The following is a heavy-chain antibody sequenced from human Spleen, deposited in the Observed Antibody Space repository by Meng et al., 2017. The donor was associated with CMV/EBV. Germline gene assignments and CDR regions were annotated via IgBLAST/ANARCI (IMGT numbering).Heavy chain of an antibody. CDR2: ISWNSGTI. D-gene: IGHD6-13*01. V-gene: IGHV3-9*03. CDR3: AKDVRPSIAAAGALFAS. J-gene: IGHJ4*02. Sequence: GGSLRLSCAASGFTFDDHAINWVRQAPGKGLEWVAGISWNSGTIGYADSVKGRFTISRDNAKNSLYLQMNSLRPEDMAFYYCAKDVRPSIAAAGALFASWGQGALVTVSS. CDR1: GFTFDDHA.